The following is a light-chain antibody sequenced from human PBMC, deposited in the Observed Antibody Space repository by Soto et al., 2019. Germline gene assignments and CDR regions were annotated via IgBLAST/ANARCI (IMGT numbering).Light chain of an antibody. J-gene: IGLJ1*01. CDR2: DVS. CDR3: NSFTTTNTYV. V-gene: IGLV2-14*03. Sequence: QSALTQPASVSGSPGQWITISCTGASSDIGGFDHVSWYQQHPGKVPRLLIYDVSSRPSGVSDRFSGSKSGNTASLTISGLQAEDEADYYCNSFTTTNTYVFGTGTKVTVL. CDR1: SSDIGGFDH.